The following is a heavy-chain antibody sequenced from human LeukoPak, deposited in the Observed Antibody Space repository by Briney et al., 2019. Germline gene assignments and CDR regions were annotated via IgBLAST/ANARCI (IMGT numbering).Heavy chain of an antibody. Sequence: YPSETLSLTCTVSGGSISSYYWSWIRQPPGKGLEWIGYIYYSGSTNYNPSLKSRVTISVDTSKNQFSLKLSSVTAADTAVYYCASLIRGSFPDVWGQGTTVTVSS. J-gene: IGHJ6*02. D-gene: IGHD6-13*01. CDR2: IYYSGST. CDR3: ASLIRGSFPDV. V-gene: IGHV4-59*08. CDR1: GGSISSYY.